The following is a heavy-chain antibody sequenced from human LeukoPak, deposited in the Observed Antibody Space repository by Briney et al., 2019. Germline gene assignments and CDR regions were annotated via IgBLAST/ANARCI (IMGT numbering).Heavy chain of an antibody. CDR3: ARGWGYYYDSSGYPPDY. CDR2: INHSGST. V-gene: IGHV4-34*01. D-gene: IGHD3-22*01. CDR1: GGSFSGYY. J-gene: IGHJ4*02. Sequence: SETLSLTCAVYGGSFSGYYWSWIRQPPGKGLEWIGEINHSGSTNYNPSLKSRVTISVDTSKNQFSLKLSPVTAADTAVYYCARGWGYYYDSSGYPPDYWGQGTLVTVSS.